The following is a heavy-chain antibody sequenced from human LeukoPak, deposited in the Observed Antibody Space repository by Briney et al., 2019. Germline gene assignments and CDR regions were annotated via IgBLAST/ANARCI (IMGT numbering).Heavy chain of an antibody. D-gene: IGHD6-19*01. J-gene: IGHJ3*02. Sequence: SVKVSCKASGGTFSSYAISWVRQAPGQGLEWMGGIIPIFGTANYAQKFQGRVTITADESTSTAYMELSSLRSEDTAVYYCARVPYSSGWGGAFDIWGQGTMVTVSS. CDR1: GGTFSSYA. CDR3: ARVPYSSGWGGAFDI. CDR2: IIPIFGTA. V-gene: IGHV1-69*01.